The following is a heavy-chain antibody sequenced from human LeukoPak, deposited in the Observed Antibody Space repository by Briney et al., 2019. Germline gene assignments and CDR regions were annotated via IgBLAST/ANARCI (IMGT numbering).Heavy chain of an antibody. CDR1: GGSFSGYY. D-gene: IGHD3-10*01. CDR2: INHSGST. J-gene: IGHJ6*02. CDR3: AREPLLLYGSGPTYYYGMDV. V-gene: IGHV4-34*01. Sequence: SETLSLTCAVYGGSFSGYYWSWIRQPPGKGLEWIGEINHSGSTNYNPSLKSRVTISVDTSKNQFSLKLSSVTAADTAVYYCAREPLLLYGSGPTYYYGMDVWGQGTTVTVSS.